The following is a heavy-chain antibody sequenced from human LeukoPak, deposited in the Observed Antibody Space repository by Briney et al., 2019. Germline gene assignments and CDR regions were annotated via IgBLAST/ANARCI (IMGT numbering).Heavy chain of an antibody. CDR3: ATSWDYYDSSGYYAPFDY. Sequence: PSETLSLTCTVSGGSISSYYWSWIRQPPGKGLEWIGYIYYRGSTNYNPSLKSRVTISVDTSKNQFSLKLSSVTAADTAVYYCATSWDYYDSSGYYAPFDYWGQGTLVTVSS. CDR1: GGSISSYY. CDR2: IYYRGST. V-gene: IGHV4-59*01. D-gene: IGHD3-22*01. J-gene: IGHJ4*02.